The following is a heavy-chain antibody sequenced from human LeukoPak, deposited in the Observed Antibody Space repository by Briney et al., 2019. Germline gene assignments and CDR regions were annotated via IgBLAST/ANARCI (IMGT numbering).Heavy chain of an antibody. V-gene: IGHV3-7*01. D-gene: IGHD3-22*01. Sequence: PGGSLRLSCAASGFTFSSYWMSWVRQAPGKGLEWVANIKQDGSEKYYVDSVKGRFTISRDNAKNSLYLQMNSLRAEDTAVYYCASRYYYDSSGADAFDIWGRGTMVTVSS. CDR1: GFTFSSYW. CDR3: ASRYYYDSSGADAFDI. J-gene: IGHJ3*02. CDR2: IKQDGSEK.